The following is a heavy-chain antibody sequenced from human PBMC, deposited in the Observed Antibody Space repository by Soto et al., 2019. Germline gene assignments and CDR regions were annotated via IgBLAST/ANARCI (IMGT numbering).Heavy chain of an antibody. Sequence: KASETLSLTCAVSGGSISSGGYSWSWIRQPPGKGLEWIGYIYHSGSTYYNPSLKSRVTISVDRSKNQFSLKLSSVTAADTAVYYCARFGGIYSDCGGDCYRPKEYYFDYWGQGTLVTVSS. CDR1: GGSISSGGYS. D-gene: IGHD2-21*02. J-gene: IGHJ4*02. CDR2: IYHSGST. CDR3: ARFGGIYSDCGGDCYRPKEYYFDY. V-gene: IGHV4-30-2*01.